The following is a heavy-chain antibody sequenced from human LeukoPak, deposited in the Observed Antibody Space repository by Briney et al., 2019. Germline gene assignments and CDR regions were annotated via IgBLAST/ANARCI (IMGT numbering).Heavy chain of an antibody. D-gene: IGHD4-17*01. Sequence: SETLSLTCTVSGGSISSYYWSWIRHPPRKGREWIGYTYYSGNTNYSPSLKSRVTISVGTSRNQFSLKMRSVTAADTAVYYCARVHPYGDYFDYWGQGTLVTVSS. CDR2: TYYSGNT. CDR1: GGSISSYY. J-gene: IGHJ4*01. CDR3: ARVHPYGDYFDY. V-gene: IGHV4-59*01.